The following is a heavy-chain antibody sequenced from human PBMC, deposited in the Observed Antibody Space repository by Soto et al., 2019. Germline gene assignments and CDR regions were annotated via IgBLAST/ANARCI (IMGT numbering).Heavy chain of an antibody. CDR2: ISSSSSTI. CDR1: GFTFSSYS. CDR3: ARPVAGTVDY. J-gene: IGHJ4*02. Sequence: EVQLVESGGGLVQPGGSLRLSCAASGFTFSSYSMNWVRQAPGKGLEWVSYISSSSSTIYYADSVKGRFTISRDNAKSALYPHMNSLRDEEAAVYYCARPVAGTVDYWGQGTLVTVSS. V-gene: IGHV3-48*02. D-gene: IGHD6-19*01.